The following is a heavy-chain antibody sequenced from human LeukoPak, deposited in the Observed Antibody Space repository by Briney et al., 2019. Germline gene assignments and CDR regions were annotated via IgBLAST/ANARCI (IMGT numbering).Heavy chain of an antibody. CDR2: ISGSGGST. D-gene: IGHD2-15*01. J-gene: IGHJ6*02. V-gene: IGHV3-23*01. CDR3: AKDCPADILSYYYYYGMDV. Sequence: GSLRLSCAASGFTFSSYAMSWVRQAPGKGLEWVSAISGSGGSTYYAGSVKGRFTISRDNSKNTLYLQMNSLRAEDTAVYYCAKDCPADILSYYYYYGMDVWGQGTTVTVSS. CDR1: GFTFSSYA.